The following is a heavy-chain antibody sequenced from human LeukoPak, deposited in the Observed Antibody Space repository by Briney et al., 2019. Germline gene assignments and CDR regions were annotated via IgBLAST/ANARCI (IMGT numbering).Heavy chain of an antibody. Sequence: PGGSLRLSCAASGFTFSSYSMNWVRQAPGKGLEWVSYISSSSSTIYYADSVKGRFTISRDNAKNSLYLQMNSLRAEDTAVYYCARDEERVVTAIGAFDIWGQGTMVTVSS. V-gene: IGHV3-48*01. J-gene: IGHJ3*02. CDR2: ISSSSSTI. CDR3: ARDEERVVTAIGAFDI. D-gene: IGHD2-21*02. CDR1: GFTFSSYS.